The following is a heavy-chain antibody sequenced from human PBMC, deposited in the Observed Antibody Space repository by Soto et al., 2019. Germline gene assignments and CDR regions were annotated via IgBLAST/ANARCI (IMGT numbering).Heavy chain of an antibody. D-gene: IGHD1-1*01. Sequence: PGDTQLLTSAVYGVSVGGYKWGWIRQPPGAGLEWIGEINQSGGTNYNPSLKSRVVISLDTSETQFSLRLNSVTAADTAVYYCVRAVPWRKSFDVWGQGTAVT. CDR2: INQSGGT. V-gene: IGHV4-34*01. J-gene: IGHJ3*01. CDR1: GVSVGGYK. CDR3: VRAVPWRKSFDV.